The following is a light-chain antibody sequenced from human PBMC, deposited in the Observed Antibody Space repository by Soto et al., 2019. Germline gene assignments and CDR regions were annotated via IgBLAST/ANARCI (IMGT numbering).Light chain of an antibody. J-gene: IGKJ4*01. Sequence: EIVMTQSPDTLSLSPGETATLSCRASQSLATHLAWYQQKPDQAPRLLIYGASTRATDIPARFSGSGSGTEFTLTISSLQSEDFAVYHCQQYTAWPLTFGGGTKVDIK. V-gene: IGKV3-15*01. CDR1: QSLATH. CDR2: GAS. CDR3: QQYTAWPLT.